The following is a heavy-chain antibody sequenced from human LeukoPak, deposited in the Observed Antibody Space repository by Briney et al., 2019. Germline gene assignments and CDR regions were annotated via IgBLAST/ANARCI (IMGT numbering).Heavy chain of an antibody. CDR3: ARLGDSSGDHPYAFDI. Sequence: SETLSLTCTVSGGSISSSSYYWGWIRQPPGKGLEWIGSIYYSGSTYYNPSLKSRVTVSVDTSKNQFSLKLSSVTAADTAVYYCARLGDSSGDHPYAFDIWGQGTMVTVSS. V-gene: IGHV4-39*01. D-gene: IGHD3-22*01. J-gene: IGHJ3*02. CDR2: IYYSGST. CDR1: GGSISSSSYY.